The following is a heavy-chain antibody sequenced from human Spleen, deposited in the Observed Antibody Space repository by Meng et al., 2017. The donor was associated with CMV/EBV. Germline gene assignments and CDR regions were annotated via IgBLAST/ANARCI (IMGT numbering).Heavy chain of an antibody. D-gene: IGHD4-11*01. Sequence: CAASGFTFSSYSMNWVRQAPGKGLEWVSSISSSSSYIYYADSVKGRFTISRDNAKNSLYLQMNSLRAEDTAVYYCARDMRYSRSFDYWGQGTLVTVSS. J-gene: IGHJ4*02. CDR1: GFTFSSYS. CDR2: ISSSSSYI. CDR3: ARDMRYSRSFDY. V-gene: IGHV3-21*01.